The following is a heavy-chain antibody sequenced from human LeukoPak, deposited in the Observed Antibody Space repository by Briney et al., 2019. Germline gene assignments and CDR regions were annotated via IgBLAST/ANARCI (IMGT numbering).Heavy chain of an antibody. CDR1: GFTFSSYS. CDR2: ISSSSSTI. V-gene: IGHV3-48*01. D-gene: IGHD1-26*01. J-gene: IGHJ6*03. CDR3: AKAGGSFYYYYYYMDV. Sequence: GGSLRLSCAASGFTFSSYSMNWVRQAPGKGLEWVSYISSSSSTIYYADSVKGRFTISRDNAKNSLYLQMNSLRTEDTALYYCAKAGGSFYYYYYYMDVWGKGTTVTVSS.